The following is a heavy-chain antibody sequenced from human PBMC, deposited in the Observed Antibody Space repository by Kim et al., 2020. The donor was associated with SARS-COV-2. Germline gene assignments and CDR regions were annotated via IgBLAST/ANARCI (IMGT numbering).Heavy chain of an antibody. D-gene: IGHD6-6*01. CDR1: GFTFSSYG. CDR2: ISYDGSNK. CDR3: AKEASIAAPQLYYYYYYGMDV. J-gene: IGHJ6*02. Sequence: GGSLRLSCAASGFTFSSYGMRWVRQAPGKGLEWVAVISYDGSNKYYADSVKGRFTISRDNSKNTLYLQMNSLRAEDTAVYYCAKEASIAAPQLYYYYYYGMDVWGQGTTATVSS. V-gene: IGHV3-30*18.